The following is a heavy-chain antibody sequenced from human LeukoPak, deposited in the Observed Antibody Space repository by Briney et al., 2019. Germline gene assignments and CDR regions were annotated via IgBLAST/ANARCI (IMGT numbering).Heavy chain of an antibody. J-gene: IGHJ4*02. CDR1: GFTFSSYA. V-gene: IGHV3-23*01. Sequence: GGSLRLSCAASGFTFSSYAMSWVRQAPGKGLEWVSGISSSGGSTYYADSVKGRFTISRDNSKNTLTLQMNSLRAEDTAVYYCAKSNLYSNGWYRYWGQGTLVTVSS. D-gene: IGHD6-19*01. CDR2: ISSSGGST. CDR3: AKSNLYSNGWYRY.